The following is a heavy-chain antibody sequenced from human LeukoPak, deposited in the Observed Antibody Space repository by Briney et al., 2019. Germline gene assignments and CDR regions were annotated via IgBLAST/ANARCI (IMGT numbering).Heavy chain of an antibody. J-gene: IGHJ3*02. D-gene: IGHD3-22*01. CDR1: GGSFSDYY. V-gene: IGHV4-34*01. Sequence: SETLSLTCAVYGGSFSDYYWSWIRQPPGKGLEWIGEINHSGSTNYYPSLKSRVTMSVDTSKNQISLKLSSVTAADTAVYYCARDPDSSGYYPGAFDIWGHGTMVTVSS. CDR2: INHSGST. CDR3: ARDPDSSGYYPGAFDI.